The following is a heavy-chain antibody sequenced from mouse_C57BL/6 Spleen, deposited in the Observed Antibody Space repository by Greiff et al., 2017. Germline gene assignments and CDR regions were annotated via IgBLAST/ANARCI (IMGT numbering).Heavy chain of an antibody. J-gene: IGHJ2*01. CDR3: AREGDDYDDYFDY. V-gene: IGHV1-53*01. CDR2: INPSNGGT. CDR1: GYTFTSYW. D-gene: IGHD2-4*01. Sequence: VQLQQPGTELVKPGASVKLSCKASGYTFTSYWLHWVKQRPGQGLEWIGNINPSNGGTNYNEKFKSKATLTVDKSSSTAYMQLSSLTSEYSAVYYCAREGDDYDDYFDYWGQGTTLTVSS.